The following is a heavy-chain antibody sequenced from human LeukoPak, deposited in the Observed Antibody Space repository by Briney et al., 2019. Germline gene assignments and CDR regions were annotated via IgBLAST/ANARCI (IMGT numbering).Heavy chain of an antibody. J-gene: IGHJ4*02. Sequence: GASVKVSCKASGYTFTSYGISWVRQAPGQGLEWMGWISAYNGNTNYAQKLQGRVTMTRNTSISTAYMELSSLRSEDTAVYYCARLITTVTPFDYWGQGTLVTVSS. CDR2: ISAYNGNT. CDR1: GYTFTSYG. CDR3: ARLITTVTPFDY. V-gene: IGHV1-18*01. D-gene: IGHD4-17*01.